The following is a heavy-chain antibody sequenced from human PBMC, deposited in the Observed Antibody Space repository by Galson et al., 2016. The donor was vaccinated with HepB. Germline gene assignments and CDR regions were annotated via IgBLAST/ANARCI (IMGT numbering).Heavy chain of an antibody. D-gene: IGHD2-15*01. Sequence: LSLTCSVSGGSISTFYWNWIRQPAGKGLEWIGHVYTSGSTIYNPSLQSRITLSVDTPRNQFSLKLRSVTAADTAVYYCARAYCSGGNCQLDNWGQGALVTVSS. CDR1: GGSISTFY. J-gene: IGHJ4*02. CDR3: ARAYCSGGNCQLDN. CDR2: VYTSGST. V-gene: IGHV4-4*07.